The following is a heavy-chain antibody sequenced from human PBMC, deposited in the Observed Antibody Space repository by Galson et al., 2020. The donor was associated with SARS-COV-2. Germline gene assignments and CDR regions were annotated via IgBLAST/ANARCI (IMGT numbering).Heavy chain of an antibody. CDR3: ARDLRYWAGDFDY. J-gene: IGHJ4*02. Sequence: GESLKISCAASGFTVSDNYMSWVRQAPGKGLEWVSVIYSGGNTYYADSVRGRFTVSRDNSKNTLYLQMNSLRAEDTAVYYCARDLRYWAGDFDYWGQGTLVTVSS. CDR2: IYSGGNT. CDR1: GFTVSDNY. D-gene: IGHD3-10*01. V-gene: IGHV3-53*01.